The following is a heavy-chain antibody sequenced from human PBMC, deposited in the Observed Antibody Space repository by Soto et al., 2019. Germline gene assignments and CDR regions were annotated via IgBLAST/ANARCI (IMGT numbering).Heavy chain of an antibody. Sequence: SETLSLTCSFSCGFISSYYWSWVRQPPGKGLEWIGYINYSGSTSHNPSLKSRVTISVDKSKNQFSLNLSSVTAADTAMYYCARGGYSSSRYAMDVWGQGTTVTVSS. D-gene: IGHD6-13*01. CDR3: ARGGYSSSRYAMDV. J-gene: IGHJ6*02. CDR1: CGFISSYY. V-gene: IGHV4-59*01. CDR2: INYSGST.